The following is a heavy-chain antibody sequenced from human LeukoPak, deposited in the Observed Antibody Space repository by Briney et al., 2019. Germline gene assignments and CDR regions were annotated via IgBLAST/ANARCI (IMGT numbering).Heavy chain of an antibody. Sequence: SETLSLTCAVSGYSISSGYYWGWIRQPPGKGLEWIGSIYHSGSAYYNPSFKSRVTISVDTSKNQFSLKLNSVTAADTSLYYCARHVVPAAQSSYMDVWGKGTTVTVSS. CDR2: IYHSGSA. CDR3: ARHVVPAAQSSYMDV. CDR1: GYSISSGYY. V-gene: IGHV4-38-2*01. J-gene: IGHJ6*03. D-gene: IGHD2-2*01.